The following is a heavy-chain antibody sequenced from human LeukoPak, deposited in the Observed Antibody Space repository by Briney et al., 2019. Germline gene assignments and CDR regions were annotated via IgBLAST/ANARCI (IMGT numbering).Heavy chain of an antibody. CDR3: ARARGMDV. CDR1: GFTFTTYW. Sequence: GWSLTLSCAASGFTFTTYWMSWVRQAPGRGLAWVAYIHQDGSEKYYVDSVKGRFTISRDNARTSLYLQMNGLRAEDTAVYYCARARGMDVWGKGTTVIVSS. CDR2: IHQDGSEK. J-gene: IGHJ6*04. V-gene: IGHV3-7*03.